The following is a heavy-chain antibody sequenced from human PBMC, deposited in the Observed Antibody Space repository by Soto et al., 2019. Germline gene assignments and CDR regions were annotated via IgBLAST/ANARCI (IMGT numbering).Heavy chain of an antibody. V-gene: IGHV3-30*18. J-gene: IGHJ4*02. CDR3: AKGGGYCSGGSCEYLDY. D-gene: IGHD2-15*01. CDR2: ISYDGSNK. CDR1: GFTFSSYG. Sequence: QVQLVESGGGVVQPGRSLRLSCAASGFTFSSYGMHWVRQAPGKGLEWVAVISYDGSNKYYADSVKGRFTISRDNSKKTLYLQMNSLRAEDTAVYYCAKGGGYCSGGSCEYLDYWGQGTLVTVSS.